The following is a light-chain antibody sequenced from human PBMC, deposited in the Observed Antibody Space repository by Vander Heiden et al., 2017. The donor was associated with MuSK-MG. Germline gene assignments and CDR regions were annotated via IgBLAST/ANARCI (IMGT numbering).Light chain of an antibody. Sequence: DIQMTQSPSSLSASVGDRVTITCRASQSISNYLNWYQQKPGKAPRLLIYSASSLQSGVPSRFSGSGSGTDFTLTISRLQSEDSATYYCQQRDVTPYTFGQGTRLEIK. J-gene: IGKJ2*01. CDR3: QQRDVTPYT. V-gene: IGKV1-39*01. CDR1: QSISNY. CDR2: SAS.